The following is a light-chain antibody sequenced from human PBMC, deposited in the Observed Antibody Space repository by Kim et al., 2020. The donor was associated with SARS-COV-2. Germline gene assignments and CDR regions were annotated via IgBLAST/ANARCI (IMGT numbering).Light chain of an antibody. V-gene: IGLV3-19*01. CDR1: SLRSYY. Sequence: ALGKTVRSTCQGDSLRSYYASWYQQKPGQAPVLVIYGKNNRPSGIPDRFSGSSSGNTASLTITGAQAEDEADYYCNSRDSSGNHAVFGGGTQLTVL. CDR2: GKN. J-gene: IGLJ7*01. CDR3: NSRDSSGNHAV.